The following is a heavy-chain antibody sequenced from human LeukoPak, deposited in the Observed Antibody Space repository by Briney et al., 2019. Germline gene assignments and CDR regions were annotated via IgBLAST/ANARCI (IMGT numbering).Heavy chain of an antibody. CDR3: AKGGNWGLGDY. Sequence: GGSLRLSCAASGFTFSSYGMHWVRQAPGKGLEWVAVISYDGSNKYYADSVKGRFTISRDNSKSTLYLQMNSLRAEDTAVYYCAKGGNWGLGDYWGQGTLVTVSS. CDR2: ISYDGSNK. V-gene: IGHV3-30*18. J-gene: IGHJ4*02. CDR1: GFTFSSYG. D-gene: IGHD7-27*01.